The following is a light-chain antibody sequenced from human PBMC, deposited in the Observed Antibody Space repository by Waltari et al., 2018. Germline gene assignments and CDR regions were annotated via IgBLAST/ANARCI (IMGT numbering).Light chain of an antibody. Sequence: QSALTQPASVSGSPGQSITLSCTGTSSDVGAYNYVFWYQQHAGKAPKRMIYDVTKRPSGCSTRFSGSRAGNTASLAISGLQAEDEADYYCSSYTGRPIMVFGGGTKLTVL. V-gene: IGLV2-14*03. CDR2: DVT. J-gene: IGLJ3*02. CDR1: SSDVGAYNY. CDR3: SSYTGRPIMV.